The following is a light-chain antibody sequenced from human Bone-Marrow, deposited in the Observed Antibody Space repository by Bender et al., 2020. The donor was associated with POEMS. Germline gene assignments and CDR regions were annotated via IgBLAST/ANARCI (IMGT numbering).Light chain of an antibody. V-gene: IGLV3-21*02. Sequence: SYVLAQPPSVSVAPGQTARITCGGANIGSKSVHWYQQKPGQAPVLVVFADSDRPSRIPARFSGSNSGNTATLTITGVDAGDEADYYCQVWESSTDHPDYVFGAGTKVTVL. CDR3: QVWESSTDHPDYV. CDR1: NIGSKS. J-gene: IGLJ1*01. CDR2: ADS.